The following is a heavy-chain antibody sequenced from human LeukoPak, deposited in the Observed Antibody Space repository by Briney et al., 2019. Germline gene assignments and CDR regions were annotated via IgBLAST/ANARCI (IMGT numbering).Heavy chain of an antibody. Sequence: KPGGSLRLSCAASGFTFSSYAMSWVRQAPGKGLEWVSAISGSGGSTYYADSVKGRFTISRDNSKNTLYLQMNSLRAEDTAVYYCAKDLSGEVETIRWGDAFDIWGQGTMVTVSS. CDR3: AKDLSGEVETIRWGDAFDI. CDR2: ISGSGGST. V-gene: IGHV3-23*01. CDR1: GFTFSSYA. J-gene: IGHJ3*02. D-gene: IGHD4-23*01.